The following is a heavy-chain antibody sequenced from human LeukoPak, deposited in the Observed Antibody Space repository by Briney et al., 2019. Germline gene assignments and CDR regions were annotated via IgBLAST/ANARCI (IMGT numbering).Heavy chain of an antibody. CDR3: ARARGKLSPYDAFDI. CDR1: GYSISSGYY. CDR2: IYHSGST. J-gene: IGHJ3*02. D-gene: IGHD3-10*01. V-gene: IGHV4-38-2*02. Sequence: SETLSLTCTVSGYSISSGYYWGWIRQPPGKGLEWIGSIYHSGSTYYNPSLKSRVTISVDTSKNQFSLKLSSVTAADTAVYYCARARGKLSPYDAFDIWGQGTMVTVSS.